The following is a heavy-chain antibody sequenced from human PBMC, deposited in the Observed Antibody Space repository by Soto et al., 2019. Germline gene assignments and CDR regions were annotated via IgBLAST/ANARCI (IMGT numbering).Heavy chain of an antibody. Sequence: SETLSLTCAVYGGSFSGYYWSWIRQPPGKGLEWIGEINHSGSTNYNPSLKSRVTISVDTSKNQFSLKLSSVAAADTAVYYCAREGARQQLVLGAFDIWGQGTMVTVSS. CDR1: GGSFSGYY. CDR3: AREGARQQLVLGAFDI. J-gene: IGHJ3*02. V-gene: IGHV4-34*01. D-gene: IGHD6-13*01. CDR2: INHSGST.